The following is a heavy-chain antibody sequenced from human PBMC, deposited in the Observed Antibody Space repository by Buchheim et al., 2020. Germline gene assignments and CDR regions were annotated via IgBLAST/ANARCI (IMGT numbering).Heavy chain of an antibody. CDR1: GFTFSSYS. D-gene: IGHD6-6*01. CDR3: ARDRRYSSSSGYYYGIDV. Sequence: EVQLVVSGGGLVKPGGSLRLSCAASGFTFSSYSMNWVRQAPGKGLEWVSSISSSSSYIYFADSVKGRFTISRDNAKNSLYLQMNSLRAEDTAVYYCARDRRYSSSSGYYYGIDVWGQGTT. V-gene: IGHV3-21*01. CDR2: ISSSSSYI. J-gene: IGHJ6*02.